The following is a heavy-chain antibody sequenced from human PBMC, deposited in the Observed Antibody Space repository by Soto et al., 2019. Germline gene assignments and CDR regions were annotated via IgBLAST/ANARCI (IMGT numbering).Heavy chain of an antibody. V-gene: IGHV3-30*18. Sequence: QVQLVESGGGVVQPGRSLRLSCVDSGFTFSSYGMHWVRQAPGKGLEWVAVISYDGSNKYYADSVKGRFTISRDNSKNTLYLQMNSLRAEATAVYYCAKDHCSSTSCYADYWGQGTLVTVSS. J-gene: IGHJ4*02. CDR3: AKDHCSSTSCYADY. D-gene: IGHD2-2*01. CDR1: GFTFSSYG. CDR2: ISYDGSNK.